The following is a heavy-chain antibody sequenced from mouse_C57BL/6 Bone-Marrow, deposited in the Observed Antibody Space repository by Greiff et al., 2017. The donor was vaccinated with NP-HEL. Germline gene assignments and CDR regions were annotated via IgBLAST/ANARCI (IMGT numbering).Heavy chain of an antibody. J-gene: IGHJ3*01. CDR1: GYTFTSYG. D-gene: IGHD1-1*01. Sequence: VHVKQSGAELVRPGSSVKMSCKTSGYTFTSYGINWVKQRPGQGLEWIGYIYIGNGYTEYNEKFKGKATLTSDTSSSTAYMQLSSLTSEDSAIYFCAGNYYGSSYPFAYWGQGTLVTVSA. V-gene: IGHV1-58*01. CDR2: IYIGNGYT. CDR3: AGNYYGSSYPFAY.